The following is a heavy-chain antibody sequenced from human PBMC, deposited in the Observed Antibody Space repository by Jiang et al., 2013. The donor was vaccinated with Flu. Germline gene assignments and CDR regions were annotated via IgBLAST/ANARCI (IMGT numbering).Heavy chain of an antibody. CDR3: ARDSWSGYSNWFDP. D-gene: IGHD3-3*01. Sequence: LLKPSETLSLTCTVSGGSISSYYWSWIRQPAGKGLEWIGRIYTSGSTNYNPSLKSRVTMSVDTSKNQFSLKLSSVTAADTAVYYCARDSWSGYSNWFDPWGQGTLVTVSS. CDR2: IYTSGST. V-gene: IGHV4-4*07. CDR1: GGSISSYY. J-gene: IGHJ5*02.